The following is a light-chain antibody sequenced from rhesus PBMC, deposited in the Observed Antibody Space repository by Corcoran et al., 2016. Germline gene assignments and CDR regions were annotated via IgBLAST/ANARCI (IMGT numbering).Light chain of an antibody. CDR3: RPGYGTPLP. V-gene: IGKV1-25*01. Sequence: DIQMTQSPSSLSASVGDRVTITCQASQGISNNVAWYQQKPGKVPKLLIYKASTLQSGVPSRCSGCGCGTDFTLTISRLQPEGFATCYCRPGYGTPLPFGGGTKVQLK. J-gene: IGKJ4*01. CDR2: KAS. CDR1: QGISNN.